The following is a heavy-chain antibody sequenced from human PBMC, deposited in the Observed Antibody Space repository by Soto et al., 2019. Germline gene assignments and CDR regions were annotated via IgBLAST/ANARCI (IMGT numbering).Heavy chain of an antibody. CDR2: ISAYNGNT. CDR3: ARDLLWAYYDILTGYVPNAFDI. V-gene: IGHV1-18*01. D-gene: IGHD3-9*01. CDR1: GYTFTSYG. J-gene: IGHJ3*02. Sequence: ASVKVSCKASGYTFTSYGISWVRQAPGQGLEWMGWISAYNGNTNYAQKLQGRVTMTTDTSTSTAYMELRSLRSDDTAVYYCARDLLWAYYDILTGYVPNAFDIWGQGTMVTVSS.